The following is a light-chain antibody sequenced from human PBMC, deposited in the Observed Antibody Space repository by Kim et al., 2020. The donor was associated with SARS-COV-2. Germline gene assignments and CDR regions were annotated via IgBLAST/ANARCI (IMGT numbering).Light chain of an antibody. J-gene: IGLJ2*01. V-gene: IGLV6-57*03. Sequence: KTVTISCTRSSGSIASHYVQWYQQRPGSAPTTVIYEDNQRPSVVPDRFSGSIDSSSNSASLTISGLKTEDEADYYCQSYDSSNHVVFGGGTQLTVL. CDR2: EDN. CDR3: QSYDSSNHVV. CDR1: SGSIASHY.